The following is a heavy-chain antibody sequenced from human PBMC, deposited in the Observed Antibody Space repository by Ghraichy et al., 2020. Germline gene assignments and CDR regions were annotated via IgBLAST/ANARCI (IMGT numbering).Heavy chain of an antibody. CDR2: ISSNGGGI. Sequence: GESLNISCAASGFDFGVYSMDWIRQAPGKGLEWISYISSNGGGIIYADSVEGRFTISRDNAKGLVFLQMNSLRAGDTAVYYCAREVGWYPDYWGQGTLVTVSP. CDR3: AREVGWYPDY. V-gene: IGHV3-48*01. J-gene: IGHJ4*02. D-gene: IGHD6-19*01. CDR1: GFDFGVYS.